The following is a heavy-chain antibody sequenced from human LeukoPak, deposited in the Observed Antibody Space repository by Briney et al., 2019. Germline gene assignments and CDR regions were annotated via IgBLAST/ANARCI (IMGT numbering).Heavy chain of an antibody. CDR2: ISSGSSYT. V-gene: IGHV3-11*05. CDR1: GFTFSDYY. J-gene: IGHJ4*01. D-gene: IGHD3-10*01. CDR3: ARGGYYNSGSTDY. Sequence: TGRSLRLSCVGSGFTFSDYYMSWIRQAPGKGLEWVSYISSGSSYTNYADSVKGRFSISRDNAKNSLYLQMNSLRAEDTAVYYCARGGYYNSGSTDYWGHGTLVTVSS.